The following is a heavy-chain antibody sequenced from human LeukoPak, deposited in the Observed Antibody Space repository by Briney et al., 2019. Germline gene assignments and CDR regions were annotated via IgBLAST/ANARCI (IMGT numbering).Heavy chain of an antibody. Sequence: SETLSLTCAVSGGSISSSNWWSWVRPPPGKGLEWIGEIYHSGSTNYNPSLKSRVTISVDTSKNQFSLKLSSVTAADTAVYYCARVRMVRGVQLNWFDPWGQGTLVTVSS. CDR3: ARVRMVRGVQLNWFDP. D-gene: IGHD3-10*01. CDR2: IYHSGST. J-gene: IGHJ5*02. V-gene: IGHV4-4*02. CDR1: GGSISSSNW.